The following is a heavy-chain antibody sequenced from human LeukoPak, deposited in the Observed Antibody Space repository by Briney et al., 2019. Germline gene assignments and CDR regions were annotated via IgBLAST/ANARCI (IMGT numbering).Heavy chain of an antibody. D-gene: IGHD5-18*01. CDR3: ARELSGYSDY. CDR2: IYYSGST. Sequence: SETLSLTCTVSGGPISSYYWSWIRQPPGKGLEWIGYIYYSGSTNYNPSLKSRVTISVDTSKNQFSLKLSSVTAADTAVYYCARELSGYSDYWGQGTLVTVSS. V-gene: IGHV4-59*01. J-gene: IGHJ4*02. CDR1: GGPISSYY.